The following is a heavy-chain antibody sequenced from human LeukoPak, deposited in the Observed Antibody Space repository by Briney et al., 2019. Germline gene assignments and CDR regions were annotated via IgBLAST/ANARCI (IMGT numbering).Heavy chain of an antibody. D-gene: IGHD5-18*01. V-gene: IGHV3-53*01. CDR2: IYGGGST. Sequence: HPGGSLRLSCAASGFTLSSNYMSWVRQAPGKGLEWVSIIYGGGSTYYTDSVRGRFTISRDNSKNTLYLQMDSLRAEDTAVYFCAGIQQWSWRSFDIWGQGTVVTVSS. CDR3: AGIQQWSWRSFDI. CDR1: GFTLSSNY. J-gene: IGHJ3*02.